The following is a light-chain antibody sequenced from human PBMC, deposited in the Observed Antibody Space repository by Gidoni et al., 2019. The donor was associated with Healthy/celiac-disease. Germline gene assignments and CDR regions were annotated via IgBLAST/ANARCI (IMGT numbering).Light chain of an antibody. J-gene: IGKJ5*01. CDR1: QDIRHD. Sequence: DIQMTQSPSSLSASVGDRVTITCRASQDIRHDLAWYQQKPAKAHQRLIFDASRLQSGVASRFSGSGSGTEFTLTISSLQPDDFATYYCLQYDSHPLTFGQGTRLDVK. CDR3: LQYDSHPLT. CDR2: DAS. V-gene: IGKV1-17*01.